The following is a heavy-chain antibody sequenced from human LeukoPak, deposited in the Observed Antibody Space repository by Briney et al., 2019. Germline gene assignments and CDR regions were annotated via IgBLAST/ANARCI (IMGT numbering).Heavy chain of an antibody. CDR2: IRYDGTNK. CDR1: GFTFSTYG. CDR3: AKGTDYYDSSGYSAFDI. J-gene: IGHJ3*02. V-gene: IGHV3-30*02. Sequence: PGGSLRLSCAASGFTFSTYGMHWVRQAPGKGLEWVAFIRYDGTNKYYTDSVKGRFTISRDNSKNTVYLQMNSLRSEDTAVYYCAKGTDYYDSSGYSAFDIWGQGTMVTVSS. D-gene: IGHD3-22*01.